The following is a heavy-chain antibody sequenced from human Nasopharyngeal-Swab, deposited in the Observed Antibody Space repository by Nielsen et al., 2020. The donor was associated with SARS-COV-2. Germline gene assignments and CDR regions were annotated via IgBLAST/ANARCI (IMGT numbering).Heavy chain of an antibody. Sequence: GESLKISCAASGFTFSTYSMNWVRQAPGKGLEWVSYISSSSNSIYYADSVKGRFTISRDNAKNSLYLQMNSLRDEDTAVYYCARDVAIVGATLENWGQGTLVTVSS. D-gene: IGHD1-26*01. CDR3: ARDVAIVGATLEN. CDR2: ISSSSNSI. J-gene: IGHJ4*02. V-gene: IGHV3-48*02. CDR1: GFTFSTYS.